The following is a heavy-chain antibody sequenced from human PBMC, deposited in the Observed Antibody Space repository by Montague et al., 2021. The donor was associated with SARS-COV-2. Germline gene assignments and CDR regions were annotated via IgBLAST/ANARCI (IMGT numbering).Heavy chain of an antibody. J-gene: IGHJ3*02. CDR2: IYSGGST. CDR3: ARGGGRDAFDI. D-gene: IGHD3-16*01. V-gene: IGHV3-53*01. CDR1: GLTVSSNY. Sequence: SLRLSCAASGLTVSSNYMSWVRQAPGKGLEWVSVIYSGGSTYYTDSVKGRFTISRDNFKNTLYLQMNSLRAEDTAVYYCARGGGRDAFDIWGQGTMVTVSS.